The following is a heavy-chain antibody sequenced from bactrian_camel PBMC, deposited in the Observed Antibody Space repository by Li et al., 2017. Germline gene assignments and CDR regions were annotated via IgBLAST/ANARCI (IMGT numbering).Heavy chain of an antibody. CDR1: GFTIDRSE. Sequence: VQLVESGGGSVQPGGSLNLTCTASGFTIDRSEMAWYRQAPGAECELVSRISRDDSTHYLDSVKGRFTISRDIAEKKLYLQMNNLKREDTAIYYCAARRFPRIDVLSQDAALSPGEYNAWGQGTQVTVS. J-gene: IGHJ6*01. D-gene: IGHD3*01. V-gene: IGHV3S55*01. CDR2: ISRDDST. CDR3: AARRFPRIDVLSQDAALSPGEYNA.